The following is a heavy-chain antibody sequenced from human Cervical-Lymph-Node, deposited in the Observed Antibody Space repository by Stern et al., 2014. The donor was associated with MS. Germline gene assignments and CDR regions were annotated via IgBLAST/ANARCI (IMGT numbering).Heavy chain of an antibody. D-gene: IGHD5-18*01. Sequence: DQLVESGPGLVKPSQTLSLTCIVSGDSISSGSFYWNWIRQPAGKGLEWIGRIYSSGSTNYNPYLKSRVTISGDTSQNQFSPQVISMTAADTAVYYCARETGGYTYGDTDFFDYWGQGALVTVSS. CDR1: GDSISSGSFY. CDR3: ARETGGYTYGDTDFFDY. J-gene: IGHJ4*02. CDR2: IYSSGST. V-gene: IGHV4-61*02.